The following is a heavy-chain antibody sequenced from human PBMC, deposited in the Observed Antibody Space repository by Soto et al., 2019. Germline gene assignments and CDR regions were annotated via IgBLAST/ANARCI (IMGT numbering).Heavy chain of an antibody. J-gene: IGHJ4*02. CDR2: ISWKDDK. CDR1: GFSLSTSGAG. D-gene: IGHD4-17*01. Sequence: QITLEESGPTLVKPTQTLTLTRTFSGFSLSTSGAGVGWIRQPAGKALEWLALISWKDDKRYNPGLKSRLSITKDTSKSQVVLTMTNVDPVDTATYFCAHRYGGNFYRWYFDFWGQGTLFTVSS. CDR3: AHRYGGNFYRWYFDF. V-gene: IGHV2-5*01.